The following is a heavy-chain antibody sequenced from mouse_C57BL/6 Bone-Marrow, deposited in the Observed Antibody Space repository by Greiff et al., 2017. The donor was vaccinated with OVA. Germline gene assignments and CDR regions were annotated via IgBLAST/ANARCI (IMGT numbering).Heavy chain of an antibody. Sequence: DVKLVESGGGLVKPGGSLKLSCAASGFTFSSYAMSWVRQTPEKRLEWVATISDGGSYTYYPDNVKGRFTISRDNAKNNLYLQMSHLKSEDTAMYYCARERGSNCFDYWGQGTTLTVSS. CDR3: ARERGSNCFDY. D-gene: IGHD2-5*01. CDR2: ISDGGSYT. CDR1: GFTFSSYA. V-gene: IGHV5-4*01. J-gene: IGHJ2*01.